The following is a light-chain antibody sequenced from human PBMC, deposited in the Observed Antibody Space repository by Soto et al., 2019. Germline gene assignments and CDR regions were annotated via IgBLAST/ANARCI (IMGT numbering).Light chain of an antibody. J-gene: IGKJ2*01. Sequence: IVMTQSPATLPVSPGERVTLSCRATQRVSTNLAWYQQKPGQAPRLLIYAASSRATGVPARFSGSGSGTEFTLTISSLQSEDFALYYCQQYNNSPYTFGQGTRLEVK. CDR1: QRVSTN. CDR2: AAS. V-gene: IGKV3-15*01. CDR3: QQYNNSPYT.